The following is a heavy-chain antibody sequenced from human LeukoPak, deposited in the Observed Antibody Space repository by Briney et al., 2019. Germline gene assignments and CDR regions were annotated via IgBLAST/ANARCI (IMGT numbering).Heavy chain of an antibody. CDR2: ISSNGGST. CDR1: GFTFSSYA. Sequence: GGSLRLSCAASGFTFSSYAMHWVRRAPGKGLEYVSAISSNGGSTYYANSVKGRFTISRDNSKNTLYLQMGSLRAEDMAVYYCARSAYSSGWYWRAFDIWGQGTMVTVSS. D-gene: IGHD6-19*01. CDR3: ARSAYSSGWYWRAFDI. V-gene: IGHV3-64*01. J-gene: IGHJ3*02.